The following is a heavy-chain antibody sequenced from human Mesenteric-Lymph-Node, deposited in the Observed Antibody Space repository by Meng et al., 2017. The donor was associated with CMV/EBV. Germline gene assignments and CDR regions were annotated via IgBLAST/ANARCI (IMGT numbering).Heavy chain of an antibody. D-gene: IGHD3-9*01. V-gene: IGHV4-34*01. Sequence: QVDAARLKLSETLYVTCAVYGGSFSGYYWNWIRQSPEKGLEWIGEINHSGSTTYNPSFTSRIIISVDTSTNQISLNMSSVTAADTAVYYCARGSSYDILTGYFDYWGQGALVTVSS. J-gene: IGHJ4*02. CDR2: INHSGST. CDR1: GGSFSGYY. CDR3: ARGSSYDILTGYFDY.